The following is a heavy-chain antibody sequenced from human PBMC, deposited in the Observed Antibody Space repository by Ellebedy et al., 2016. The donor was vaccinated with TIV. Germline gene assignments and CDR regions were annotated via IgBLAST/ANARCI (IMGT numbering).Heavy chain of an antibody. CDR1: GYSISSGYY. Sequence: SETLSLTXTVSGYSISSGYYWGWIRQPPGKGLEWIGSIYHSGSTYYNPSLKSRVTISVDTSKNQFSLKLSSVTAADTAVYYCARWHSDFWSGYINPWGQGTLVTVSS. CDR3: ARWHSDFWSGYINP. J-gene: IGHJ5*02. V-gene: IGHV4-38-2*02. CDR2: IYHSGST. D-gene: IGHD3-3*01.